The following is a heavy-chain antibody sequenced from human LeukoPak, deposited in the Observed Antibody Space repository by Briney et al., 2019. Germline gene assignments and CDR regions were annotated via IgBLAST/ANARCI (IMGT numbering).Heavy chain of an antibody. CDR3: AREGASLGYYFDY. CDR2: ISSSGSTI. V-gene: IGHV3-48*03. D-gene: IGHD4/OR15-4a*01. CDR1: GFTFSSYE. J-gene: IGHJ4*02. Sequence: GGSLRLSCAASGFTFSSYEMNWVRQAPGKGLEWVSYISSSGSTIYYADPVKGRFTISRDNAKNSLYLQMNSLRAEDTAVYYCAREGASLGYYFDYWGQGTLVTVSS.